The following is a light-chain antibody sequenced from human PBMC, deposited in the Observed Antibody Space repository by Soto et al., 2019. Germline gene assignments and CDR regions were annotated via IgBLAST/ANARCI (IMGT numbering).Light chain of an antibody. CDR1: SSDVGGYNF. CDR3: TSYAGSNIPVV. CDR2: EVS. Sequence: QSALTQPPSASGSPGPSVTISCTGTSSDVGGYNFVSWYQQHPGKAPKLMIYEVSKRPSGVPDRFAGSKSGNTASLTVSGIQADDEADYYCTSYAGSNIPVVFGGGTKVTVL. V-gene: IGLV2-8*01. J-gene: IGLJ2*01.